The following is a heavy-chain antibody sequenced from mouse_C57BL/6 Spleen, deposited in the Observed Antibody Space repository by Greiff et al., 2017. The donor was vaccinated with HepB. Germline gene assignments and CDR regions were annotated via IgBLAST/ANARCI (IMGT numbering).Heavy chain of an antibody. CDR2: ISSGSSTI. CDR1: GFTFSDYG. Sequence: EVKVEESGGGLVKPGGSLKLSCAASGFTFSDYGMHWVRQAPEKGLEWVAYISSGSSTIYYADTVKGRFTISRDNAKNTLFLQMTSLRSEDTAMYYCASTYYYGSSFAYWGQGTLVTVSA. D-gene: IGHD1-1*01. V-gene: IGHV5-17*01. CDR3: ASTYYYGSSFAY. J-gene: IGHJ3*01.